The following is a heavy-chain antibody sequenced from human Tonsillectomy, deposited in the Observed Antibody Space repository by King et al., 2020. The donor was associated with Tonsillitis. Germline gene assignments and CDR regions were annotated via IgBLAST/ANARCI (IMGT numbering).Heavy chain of an antibody. J-gene: IGHJ5*02. V-gene: IGHV3-30*18. D-gene: IGHD2-2*02. CDR3: AKGSASCYTCWFDP. Sequence: VQLVESGGGGVQPGRSLRLSCAASGITFSTYAMHWVRPAPGKGLEWGAATSSDGTNKYYGDSVKGRFTISRDNSKNTLYLQMNSLRVDDTAVYYCAKGSASCYTCWFDPWGQGTLVTVSS. CDR2: TSSDGTNK. CDR1: GITFSTYA.